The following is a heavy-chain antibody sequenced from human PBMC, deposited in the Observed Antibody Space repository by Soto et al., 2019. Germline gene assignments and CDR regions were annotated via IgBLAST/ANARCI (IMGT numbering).Heavy chain of an antibody. Sequence: SETLSLTCTVSGGSVSSGSYYWSWIRQPPGKGLEWIGYIYYSGSTYYNPSLKSRVTISVDTSKNQFSLKLSSVTAADTAVYYCVREGGIVGATTVDYWGQGTLVTVSS. V-gene: IGHV4-30-4*08. CDR1: GGSVSSGSYY. D-gene: IGHD1-26*01. J-gene: IGHJ4*02. CDR2: IYYSGST. CDR3: VREGGIVGATTVDY.